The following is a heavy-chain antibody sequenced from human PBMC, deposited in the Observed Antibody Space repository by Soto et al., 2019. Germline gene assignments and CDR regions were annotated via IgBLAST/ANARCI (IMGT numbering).Heavy chain of an antibody. J-gene: IGHJ5*02. D-gene: IGHD2-15*01. CDR1: GGTFSSYA. CDR3: ASFFPPRGYCSGGSCYPTYSASFGHWFDP. V-gene: IGHV1-69*13. CDR2: IIPIFGTA. Sequence: ASVKVSCKASGGTFSSYAISWVRQAPGQGLEWMGGIIPIFGTANYAQKFQGRVTITADESTSTAYMELSSLRSEDTAVYYCASFFPPRGYCSGGSCYPTYSASFGHWFDPWGQGTLVTVSS.